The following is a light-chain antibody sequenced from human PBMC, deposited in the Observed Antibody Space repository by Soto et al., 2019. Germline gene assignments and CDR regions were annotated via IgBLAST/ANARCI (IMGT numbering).Light chain of an antibody. CDR1: QSVSSSY. CDR2: GAS. V-gene: IGKV3-20*01. CDR3: RQQDSSLWT. Sequence: ELVLTQSPGTLSLSPRERATLSCRPSQSVSSSYLAWYQQKPGQAPRLLIYGASSRATGIPDRFSGSGSGTDFTLTISRLEPEDLAVYYCRQQDSSLWTFGQGTKV. J-gene: IGKJ1*01.